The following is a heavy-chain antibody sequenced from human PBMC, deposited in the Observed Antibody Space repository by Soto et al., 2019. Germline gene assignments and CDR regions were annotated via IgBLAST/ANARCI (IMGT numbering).Heavy chain of an antibody. J-gene: IGHJ4*02. Sequence: SETLSLTCTVSGGSMRNYFWTWVRQPPGKGLEWIGYIHYSGTTSFFPSYNPSLRSRVTISEDTSKNQFSLKLLSVTTADTAVYFCAAGEASSRNLAPYYLDFWGQGTLVTVSS. V-gene: IGHV4-59*01. CDR3: AAGEASSRNLAPYYLDF. CDR2: IHYSGTT. D-gene: IGHD6-13*01. CDR1: GGSMRNYF.